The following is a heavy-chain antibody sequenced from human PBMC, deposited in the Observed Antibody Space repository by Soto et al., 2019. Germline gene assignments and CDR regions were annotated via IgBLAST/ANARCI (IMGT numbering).Heavy chain of an antibody. D-gene: IGHD3-10*01. V-gene: IGHV1-69*01. CDR3: ARDRDDYGSCNYYTRIDL. Sequence: QVQLVQSGAEVKQPGSSVKVSCKASGGIFSTYAISWLLQAPGQGLEWMGGIIPIFGTPNYAQRFQGRVTLTADESTTTSYRELSRLKSEDTAVYYGARDRDDYGSCNYYTRIDLWGQGTLVTVSS. CDR2: IIPIFGTP. CDR1: GGIFSTYA. J-gene: IGHJ4*02.